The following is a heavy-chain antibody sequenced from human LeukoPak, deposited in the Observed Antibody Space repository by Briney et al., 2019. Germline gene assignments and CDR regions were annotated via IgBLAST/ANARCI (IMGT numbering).Heavy chain of an antibody. Sequence: GGSLRLSCAASGFTVSSNYMSWVRQAPGKGLEWVSVIYIAGSRYHTDAVQGRFSISKDDSKNIVYLQINSLRPDDTAIYYCARGARDTKGAPIDYWGQGSLVAISS. CDR2: IYIAGSR. V-gene: IGHV3-53*05. CDR1: GFTVSSNY. CDR3: ARGARDTKGAPIDY. D-gene: IGHD2-8*01. J-gene: IGHJ4*02.